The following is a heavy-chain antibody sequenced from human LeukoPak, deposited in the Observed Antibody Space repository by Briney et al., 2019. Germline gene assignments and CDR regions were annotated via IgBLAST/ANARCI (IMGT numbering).Heavy chain of an antibody. CDR1: GGSISSSSYY. V-gene: IGHV4-39*02. J-gene: IGHJ6*02. D-gene: IGHD3-22*01. CDR2: IYYSGST. Sequence: SETLSLTCTVSGGSISSSSYYWGWIRQPPGKGLEWIGSIYYSGSTYYNPSLKSRVTISVDTSKNQFSLKLSSVTAADTAVYYCARDLTTMIVVAAAEGGMDVWGQGTTVTVSS. CDR3: ARDLTTMIVVAAAEGGMDV.